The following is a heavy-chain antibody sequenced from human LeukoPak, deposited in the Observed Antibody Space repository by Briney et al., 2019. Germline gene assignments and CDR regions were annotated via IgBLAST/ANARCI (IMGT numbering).Heavy chain of an antibody. V-gene: IGHV3-30*18. Sequence: PGGSLRLSCAASGFTYSSYGMHWVRQAPGKGLEWVAVISYDGSNKYYADSAKGRFTISRDNSKNTLYPQMNSLRAEDTAVYYCAKDFFRYCSGGSCYSDYWGQGTLVTVSS. D-gene: IGHD2-15*01. J-gene: IGHJ4*02. CDR1: GFTYSSYG. CDR2: ISYDGSNK. CDR3: AKDFFRYCSGGSCYSDY.